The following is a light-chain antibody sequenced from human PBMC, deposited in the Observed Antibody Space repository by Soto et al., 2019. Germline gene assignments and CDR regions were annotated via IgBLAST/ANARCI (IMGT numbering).Light chain of an antibody. CDR2: DAS. Sequence: EIVLTQSPATLSLSPGERATLSCRASQSVSSYLAWYQQKTGQAPRLLIYDASNRATSIPARFSGSGSGTDFTLTISSLEPDDVAVYYGQQRSDWPSTFGGGTKVQIK. CDR1: QSVSSY. V-gene: IGKV3-11*01. CDR3: QQRSDWPST. J-gene: IGKJ4*01.